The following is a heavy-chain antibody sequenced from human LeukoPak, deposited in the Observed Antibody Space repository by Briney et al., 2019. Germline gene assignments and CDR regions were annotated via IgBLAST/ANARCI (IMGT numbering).Heavy chain of an antibody. CDR1: GFTINNYA. Sequence: PGGSLRLSCAVSGFTINNYAMSWVRQAPGKGLEWVSATSASGASTYYADSVKGRFTISRDISENTLYLQMNSLRDEDTALYYCAKAGAYSSSSYDYWGQGALVTVSS. J-gene: IGHJ4*02. CDR3: AKAGAYSSSSYDY. V-gene: IGHV3-23*01. CDR2: TSASGAST. D-gene: IGHD6-6*01.